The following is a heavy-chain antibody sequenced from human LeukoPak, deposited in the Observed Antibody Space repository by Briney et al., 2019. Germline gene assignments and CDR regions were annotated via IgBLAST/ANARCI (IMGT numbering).Heavy chain of an antibody. CDR2: ISWNSGSI. V-gene: IGHV3-9*01. Sequence: PGRSLRLSCAASGFTFDDYAMHWVRQAPGKGLEWVSGISWNSGSIGYADSVKGRFTISRDNAKNSLYLQMNSLRAEDTALYYCAKGHSSGYSNWFDPWGQGTLVTVSS. CDR3: AKGHSSGYSNWFDP. D-gene: IGHD3-22*01. CDR1: GFTFDDYA. J-gene: IGHJ5*02.